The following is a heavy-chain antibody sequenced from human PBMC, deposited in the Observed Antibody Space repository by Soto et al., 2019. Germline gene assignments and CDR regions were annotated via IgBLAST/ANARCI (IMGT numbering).Heavy chain of an antibody. V-gene: IGHV1-18*01. CDR2: ISAHNGNT. CDR3: ARGRYGDY. Sequence: QVHLVQSGAEVKKPGASVKVSCKASGYTFTSYGITWVRQAPGQGLEWMGWISAHNGNTDYAQKLQGRVIVTRDTSTSTAYSELRSLRSDDTAVYYCARGRYGDYWGQGALVTVSP. D-gene: IGHD1-1*01. CDR1: GYTFTSYG. J-gene: IGHJ4*02.